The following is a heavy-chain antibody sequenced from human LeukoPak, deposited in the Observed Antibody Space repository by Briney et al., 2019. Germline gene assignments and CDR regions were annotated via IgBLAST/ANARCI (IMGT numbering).Heavy chain of an antibody. CDR3: ARGAGGYRFDP. V-gene: IGHV4-34*01. Sequence: PSETLSLTCAVYGGSLSGYYWSWIRQPPGKGLEWIGEINHSGSTNYNPSLKSRVTISADTSKKQFSLKLTSVTAADTAIYYCARGAGGYRFDPWGLGTLVTVSS. D-gene: IGHD1-1*01. CDR1: GGSLSGYY. CDR2: INHSGST. J-gene: IGHJ5*02.